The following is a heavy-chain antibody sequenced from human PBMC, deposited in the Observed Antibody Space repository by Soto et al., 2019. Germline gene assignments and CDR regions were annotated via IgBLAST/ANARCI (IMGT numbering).Heavy chain of an antibody. V-gene: IGHV4-4*07. CDR1: GGDISTYY. J-gene: IGHJ5*02. CDR3: SRGHRFSDWFDP. Sequence: QVQLQESGPGLVKPSETLSLTCTVSGGDISTYYWTWIRQPAGKGLEWIGRMYSSGSTKYNPSLKSRVSMSLDTSKNQCSLRLSSVTAADTAVYYCSRGHRFSDWFDPWGQGTLVTVSS. D-gene: IGHD3-3*01. CDR2: MYSSGST.